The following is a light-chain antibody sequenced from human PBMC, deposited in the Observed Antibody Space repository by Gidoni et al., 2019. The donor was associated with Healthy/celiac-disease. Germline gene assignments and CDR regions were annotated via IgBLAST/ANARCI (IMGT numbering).Light chain of an antibody. CDR2: DDS. CDR1: NIGSKS. CDR3: QVWDSSSDHVV. V-gene: IGLV3-21*02. J-gene: IGLJ2*01. Sequence: SYVLTQPPSVSVAPGQTARITCGGTNIGSKSVHWSQQKPGQAPVLVVYDDSDRPSGIPERFSGSNSGNTATLTISRVEAGDEADYYCQVWDSSSDHVVFGGGTKLTVL.